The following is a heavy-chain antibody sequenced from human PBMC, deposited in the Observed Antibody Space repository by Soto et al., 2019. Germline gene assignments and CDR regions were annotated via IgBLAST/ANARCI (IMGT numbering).Heavy chain of an antibody. CDR1: GGTFSSYA. J-gene: IGHJ5*02. CDR3: ARDRERDGYNRPGNWFDP. D-gene: IGHD5-12*01. Sequence: QVQLVQSGAEVKKPGSSVKVSCKASGGTFSSYAISWVRQAPGQGLEWMGGIIPIFGTANYAQKFQGRVTITADESTSTAYMELSSLRSEDTAVYYCARDRERDGYNRPGNWFDPWGQGTLVTVSS. V-gene: IGHV1-69*12. CDR2: IIPIFGTA.